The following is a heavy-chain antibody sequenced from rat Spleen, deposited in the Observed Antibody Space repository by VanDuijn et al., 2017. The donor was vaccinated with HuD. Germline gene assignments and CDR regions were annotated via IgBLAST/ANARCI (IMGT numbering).Heavy chain of an antibody. D-gene: IGHD1-12*02. Sequence: EVQLVESGGGLVQPGRSLKLSCAASGFISSDHYVAWVRQAPTKGLEWVATINYDGSSTFYRDSVKGRFTISRDNAKSTLYLQLDSLRSEDTATYYCTTDTFYDGTYYPGGFDYWGQGVMVTVSS. CDR2: INYDGSST. J-gene: IGHJ2*01. CDR3: TTDTFYDGTYYPGGFDY. CDR1: GFISSDHY. V-gene: IGHV5S10*01.